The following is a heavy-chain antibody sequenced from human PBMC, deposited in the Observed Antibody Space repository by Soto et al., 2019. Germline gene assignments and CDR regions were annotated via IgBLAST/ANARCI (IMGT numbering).Heavy chain of an antibody. Sequence: EVQLLESGGGLVQPGGSLRLSCAASGFTFSSYAMSWVRQAPGKGLEWVSAISGSGGSTYYADSVKGRFTISRDNSKNTLYLQMNSLRAEDTVVYYCAKWDGPLWFGEMGYWGQGTLATVSS. J-gene: IGHJ4*02. V-gene: IGHV3-23*01. CDR1: GFTFSSYA. D-gene: IGHD3-10*01. CDR2: ISGSGGST. CDR3: AKWDGPLWFGEMGY.